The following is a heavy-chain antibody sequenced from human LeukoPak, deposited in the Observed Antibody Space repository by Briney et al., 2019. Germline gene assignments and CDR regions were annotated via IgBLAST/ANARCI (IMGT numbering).Heavy chain of an antibody. CDR3: AKAAAINFHNGMDV. V-gene: IGHV3-9*01. J-gene: IGHJ6*02. CDR1: GFTFDDYA. Sequence: PGRSLRLSCAASGFTFDDYAMHWVRQAPGKGLEWVSGISWNSGSIGYADSVKGRFTISRDNAKNSLYLQMNSLRAEDTALYYCAKAAAINFHNGMDVWGQGTTVTVSS. D-gene: IGHD2/OR15-2a*01. CDR2: ISWNSGSI.